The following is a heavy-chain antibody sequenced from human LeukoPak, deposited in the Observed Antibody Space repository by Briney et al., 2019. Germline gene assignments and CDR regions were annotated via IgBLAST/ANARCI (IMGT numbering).Heavy chain of an antibody. CDR2: INTDGSST. V-gene: IGHV3-74*01. Sequence: SGGSPRLSCAVSGFTFEDYAMHWVRQAPGKGLVWVSRINTDGSSTSYADSVKGRFTISRDNAKNTLYLQMNSLRAEDTAVYYCARALRYQLLPHYYYYYMDVWGKGTTVTVSS. CDR3: ARALRYQLLPHYYYYYMDV. CDR1: GFTFEDYA. J-gene: IGHJ6*03. D-gene: IGHD2-2*01.